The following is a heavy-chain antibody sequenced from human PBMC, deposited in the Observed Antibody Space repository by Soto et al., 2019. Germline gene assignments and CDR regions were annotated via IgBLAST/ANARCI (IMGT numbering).Heavy chain of an antibody. Sequence: EVQLVESGGGLVKPGESLRLSCAASGFTFSRAWMSWVRQSPGKGLEWVGRIKTTSDGGTTDYAAPVKGRFTISSDDSEKTVYLQMNSLETDDTAVYYCTRVQAYYYYGMDVWGQGTTVTVSS. CDR2: IKTTSDGGTT. CDR1: GFTFSRAW. CDR3: TRVQAYYYYGMDV. D-gene: IGHD1-1*01. V-gene: IGHV3-15*01. J-gene: IGHJ6*02.